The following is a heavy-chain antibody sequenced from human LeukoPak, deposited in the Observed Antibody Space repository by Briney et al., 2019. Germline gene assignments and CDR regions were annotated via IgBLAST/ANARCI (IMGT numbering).Heavy chain of an antibody. CDR2: VSRSGDDT. Sequence: PGGSLRLSCAASGFSFRSYAMSWVRQAPGEGLEWVSAVSRSGDDTYYADSVRGRFTVSRDNSRNTLYLHMSSLRAEDTAVYYCAKEEGTNCGGDCYYYTDVWGKGTTVTVSS. CDR1: GFSFRSYA. D-gene: IGHD2-21*01. CDR3: AKEEGTNCGGDCYYYTDV. V-gene: IGHV3-23*01. J-gene: IGHJ6*03.